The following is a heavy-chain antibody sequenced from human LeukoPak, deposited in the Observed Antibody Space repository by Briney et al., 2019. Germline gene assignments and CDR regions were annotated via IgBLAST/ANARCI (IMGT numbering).Heavy chain of an antibody. CDR3: ARAYSSSWYFNWFDP. Sequence: SETLSLTCTVSGGSISSSSYYWGWIRQPPGKGLEWIGSIYYSGSTYYNPSLKSRVTISVDTSKNQFSLKLSSVTAADTAVYYCARAYSSSWYFNWFDPWGQGTLVTVSS. V-gene: IGHV4-39*01. CDR2: IYYSGST. D-gene: IGHD6-13*01. J-gene: IGHJ5*02. CDR1: GGSISSSSYY.